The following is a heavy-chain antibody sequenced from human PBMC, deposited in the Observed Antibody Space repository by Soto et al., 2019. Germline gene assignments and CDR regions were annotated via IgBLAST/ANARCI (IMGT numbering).Heavy chain of an antibody. V-gene: IGHV4-30-4*01. CDR2: IYYSGST. CDR1: GGSISSGDYY. CDR3: ARDLVAAMGTFDY. D-gene: IGHD5-18*01. Sequence: SETLSLTCTVSGGSISSGDYYWSWIRQPPGKGLEWIGYIYYSGSTYYNPSLKSRVTISVDTSKNQFSLKLSSVTAADTAVYYCARDLVAAMGTFDYWGQGTLVTVPQ. J-gene: IGHJ4*02.